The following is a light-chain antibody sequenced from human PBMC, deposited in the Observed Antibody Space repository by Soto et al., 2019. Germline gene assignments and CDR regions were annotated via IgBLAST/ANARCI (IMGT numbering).Light chain of an antibody. CDR2: DAS. J-gene: IGKJ1*01. CDR3: QQYNSYPWT. CDR1: QSISSW. V-gene: IGKV1-5*01. Sequence: DIQMTQSPSTLSASVGDRVTITCRASQSISSWLAWYQQKPGKAPKLLIYDASSLESGVPSRFSGSGSGPEFTLTISSLQPDDFATYYCQQYNSYPWTCGHGTKVEIK.